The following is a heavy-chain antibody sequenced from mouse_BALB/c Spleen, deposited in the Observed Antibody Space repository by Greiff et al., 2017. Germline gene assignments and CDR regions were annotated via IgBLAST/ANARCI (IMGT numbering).Heavy chain of an antibody. V-gene: IGHV5-17*02. Sequence: EVKLVESGGGLVQPGGSRKLSCAASGFTFSSFGMHWVRQAPEKGLEWVAYISSGSSTIYYADTVKGRFTISRDNPKNTLFLQMTSLRSEDTAMFYCARVYRYDAMDYWGEGTSVTVSS. D-gene: IGHD2-14*01. CDR3: ARVYRYDAMDY. J-gene: IGHJ4*01. CDR2: ISSGSSTI. CDR1: GFTFSSFG.